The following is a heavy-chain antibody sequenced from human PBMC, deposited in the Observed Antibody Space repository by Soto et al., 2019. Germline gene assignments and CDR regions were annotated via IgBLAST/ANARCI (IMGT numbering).Heavy chain of an antibody. J-gene: IGHJ6*02. CDR3: ARAPNPSYGMDV. V-gene: IGHV3-30-3*01. D-gene: IGHD7-27*01. Sequence: GGSLRLSCAASGFTFSSYAMHWVRQAPGKGLEWVAVISYDGSNKYYADSVKGRFTISRDNSKNTLYLQMNSLRAEDTAVYYCARAPNPSYGMDVWGQGTTVPVSS. CDR2: ISYDGSNK. CDR1: GFTFSSYA.